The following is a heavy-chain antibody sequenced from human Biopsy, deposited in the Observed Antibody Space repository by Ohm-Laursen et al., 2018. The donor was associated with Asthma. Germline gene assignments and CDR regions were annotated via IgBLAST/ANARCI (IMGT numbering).Heavy chain of an antibody. CDR3: ASDFPKDYVRYNFQF. CDR2: HDHEEGGT. J-gene: IGHJ4*02. Sequence: ATVKISCKISGYSLTDLSMHWVRQAPGQGLEWMGGHDHEEGGTVNARRFQGRVTMTEGTSTDTAYMELSSLSSDDTAVYYCASDFPKDYVRYNFQFWGQGTLVTVSS. CDR1: GYSLTDLS. D-gene: IGHD4-17*01. V-gene: IGHV1-24*01.